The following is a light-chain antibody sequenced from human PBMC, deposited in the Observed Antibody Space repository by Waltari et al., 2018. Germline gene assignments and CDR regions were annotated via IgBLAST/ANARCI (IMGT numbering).Light chain of an antibody. CDR1: VLAEKY. V-gene: IGLV3-27*01. CDR2: KDT. CDR3: HAAADNNWF. Sequence: YDLTQPFSVSVSPGQTATITCSGDVLAEKYVRWFQQQPGQAPTLILYKDTERPSGIPERFSGASSGSTVTLTIRGALLEDEADYHCHAAADNNWFFGGGTKLTVL. J-gene: IGLJ2*01.